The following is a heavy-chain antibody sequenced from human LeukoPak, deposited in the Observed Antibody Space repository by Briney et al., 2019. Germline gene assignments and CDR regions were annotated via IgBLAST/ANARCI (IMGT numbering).Heavy chain of an antibody. CDR3: ATTPIYSSGWYIWDY. J-gene: IGHJ4*02. D-gene: IGHD6-19*01. V-gene: IGHV1-18*01. Sequence: ASVKVSCKASGYSFNSYGISWVRQAPGQGLEWMGWISGYNGNAKYAQKLQGRITMTTDISTSTAYMELSSLRSEDTAVYYCATTPIYSSGWYIWDYWGQGTLVTVSS. CDR2: ISGYNGNA. CDR1: GYSFNSYG.